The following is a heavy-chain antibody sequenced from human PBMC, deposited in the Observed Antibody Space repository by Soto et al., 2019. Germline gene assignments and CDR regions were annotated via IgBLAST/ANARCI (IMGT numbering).Heavy chain of an antibody. CDR2: IYYSGRT. D-gene: IGHD2-21*02. CDR3: ARQRTTVVTQAYFDH. Sequence: SETLSLTCIVSGESISSSSYYRGWIRQPPGKGLEWIGSIYYSGRTYYNPSFKSRVTISIDTSKNQFSLKLSSVTATDTAVYYCARQRTTVVTQAYFDHWGQGALVTVPS. V-gene: IGHV4-39*01. J-gene: IGHJ4*02. CDR1: GESISSSSYY.